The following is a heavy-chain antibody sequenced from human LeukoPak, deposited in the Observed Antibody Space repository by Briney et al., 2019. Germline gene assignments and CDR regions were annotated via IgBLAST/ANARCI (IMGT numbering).Heavy chain of an antibody. CDR2: IYHSGST. CDR1: GGSFSGYY. CDR3: ARVWGGSYFDY. V-gene: IGHV4-30-2*01. J-gene: IGHJ4*02. D-gene: IGHD1-26*01. Sequence: SETLSLTCAVYGGSFSGYYWSWIRQPPGKGLEWIGYIYHSGSTYYNPSLRSRVTISVDRSKNQFSLKLSSVTAADTAVYYCARVWGGSYFDYWGQGTLVTVSS.